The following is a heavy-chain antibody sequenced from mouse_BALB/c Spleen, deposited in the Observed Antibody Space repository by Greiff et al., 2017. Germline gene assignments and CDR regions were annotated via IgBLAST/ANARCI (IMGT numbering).Heavy chain of an antibody. D-gene: IGHD2-4*01. CDR2: ISYDGSN. CDR3: ARGRTMITTLYWYFDV. J-gene: IGHJ1*01. CDR1: GYSITSGYY. Sequence: DVKLQESGPGLVKPSQSLSLTCSVTGYSITSGYYWNWIRQFPGNKLEWMGYISYDGSNNYNPSLKNRISITRDTSKNQFFLKLNSVTTEDTATYYCARGRTMITTLYWYFDVWGAGTTVTVSS. V-gene: IGHV3-6*02.